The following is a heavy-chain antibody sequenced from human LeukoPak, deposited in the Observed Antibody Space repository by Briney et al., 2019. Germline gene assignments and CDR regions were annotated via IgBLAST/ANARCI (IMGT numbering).Heavy chain of an antibody. J-gene: IGHJ4*02. V-gene: IGHV3-21*01. CDR2: ISSSSSYI. CDR1: GFTFSSYS. Sequence: GGSLRLSCAASGFTFSSYSMNWVRQAPGKGLEWVSSISSSSSYIYYADSVKGRFTISRDNAKNSLYLQMNSLRAEDTAVYYCARDGSGSYDNETPRGDYWGQGTLVTVSS. D-gene: IGHD3-10*01. CDR3: ARDGSGSYDNETPRGDY.